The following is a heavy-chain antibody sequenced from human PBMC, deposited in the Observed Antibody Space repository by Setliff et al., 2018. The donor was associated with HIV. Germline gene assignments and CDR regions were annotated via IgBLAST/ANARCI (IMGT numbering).Heavy chain of an antibody. CDR1: GYSFTGYY. CDR3: ARGGEIALAVHRRWLDS. J-gene: IGHJ5*01. D-gene: IGHD6-19*01. CDR2: INPNSGAT. Sequence: ASVKVSCKASGYSFTGYYIHWVRQAPGQGLEWMGWINPNSGATNYAQKFEDKVTMTRDTSLSTGYMNLSRLRSDDTAVYYCARGGEIALAVHRRWLDSWGQGTLVTVSS. V-gene: IGHV1-2*02.